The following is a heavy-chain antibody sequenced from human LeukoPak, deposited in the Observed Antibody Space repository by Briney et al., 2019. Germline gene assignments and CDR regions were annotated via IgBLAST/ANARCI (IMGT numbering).Heavy chain of an antibody. CDR2: IYTSGST. CDR3: ARDSEYYDSSGYYYGRTYYYYYYMDV. J-gene: IGHJ6*03. CDR1: GGSISSGSYY. Sequence: SQTLSLTCTVSGGSISSGSYYRSWIRQPAGKGLERIGRIYTSGSTNYNPSLKSRVTISVDTSKHQFSLKLSSLTAADTAVYYCARDSEYYDSSGYYYGRTYYYYYYMDVWGKGTTVTVSS. D-gene: IGHD3-22*01. V-gene: IGHV4-61*02.